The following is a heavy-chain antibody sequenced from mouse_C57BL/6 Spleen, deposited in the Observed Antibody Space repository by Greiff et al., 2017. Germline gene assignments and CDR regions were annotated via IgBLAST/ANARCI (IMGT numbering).Heavy chain of an antibody. CDR3: ASDYAFAMDD. D-gene: IGHD2-4*01. Sequence: SGPELVKPGASVKISCKASGYAFSSSWMNWVKQRPGKGLEWIGRIYPGDGDTNYNGKFKGKATLTADKSSSTAYMQRSSLTSEDSAVYFCASDYAFAMDDWGQGTSVTVAS. CDR1: GYAFSSSW. CDR2: IYPGDGDT. V-gene: IGHV1-82*01. J-gene: IGHJ4*01.